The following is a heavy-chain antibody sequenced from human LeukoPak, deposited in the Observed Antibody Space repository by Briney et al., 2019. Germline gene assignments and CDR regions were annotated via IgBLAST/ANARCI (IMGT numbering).Heavy chain of an antibody. D-gene: IGHD6-6*01. V-gene: IGHV3-11*04. CDR1: GFTSSDYY. CDR2: ISSSGSTI. J-gene: IGHJ3*02. Sequence: GGCLRLSCVASGFTSSDYYMSWIRQAPGGGLEWVSYISSSGSTIYYADSVKCRFTISRDNAKISLYLQMNSLRAEDTAVYYCARVEYSSSPYDAFDIWGQGTMVTVSS. CDR3: ARVEYSSSPYDAFDI.